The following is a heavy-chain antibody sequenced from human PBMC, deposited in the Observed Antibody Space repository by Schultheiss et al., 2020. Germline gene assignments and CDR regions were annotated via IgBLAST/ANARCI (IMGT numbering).Heavy chain of an antibody. Sequence: SQTLSLTCTVSGGSISTTNYYWGWIRQPPGKGLEWIGSIYYSGSTYYNPSLKSRVTISVDTSKNQFSLKLNSVTAADTAVYYCARVIAAGFETFDPWGQGTLVTVSS. CDR1: GGSISTTNYY. J-gene: IGHJ5*02. V-gene: IGHV4-39*01. CDR2: IYYSGST. CDR3: ARVIAAGFETFDP. D-gene: IGHD6-13*01.